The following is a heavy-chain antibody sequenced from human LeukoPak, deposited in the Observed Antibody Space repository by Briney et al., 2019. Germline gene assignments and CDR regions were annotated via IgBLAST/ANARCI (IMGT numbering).Heavy chain of an antibody. V-gene: IGHV3-30-3*01. D-gene: IGHD6-13*01. CDR1: GFTFSMSA. CDR3: ARGRAGIAAAGFDY. Sequence: GGSLSLSCAPSGFTFSMSAMHCLRLAPGKGLDWAAVISFDGGNKFYADSVKGRFSISRDNSKNTLYLQMNSLGLDDTAVYFCARGRAGIAAAGFDYWGQGTLVTVSS. J-gene: IGHJ4*02. CDR2: ISFDGGNK.